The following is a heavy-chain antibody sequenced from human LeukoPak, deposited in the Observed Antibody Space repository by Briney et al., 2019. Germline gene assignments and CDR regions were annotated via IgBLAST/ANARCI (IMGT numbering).Heavy chain of an antibody. Sequence: GGSLRLSCAASGFTFSSYGMHWVRQAPGKGLEWVAVISYDGSNKYHADSVKGRFTISRDNSKNTLYLQMNSLRAEDTAVYYCAKGSIYDILTGHYYYYGMDVWGQGTTVTVSS. CDR1: GFTFSSYG. CDR3: AKGSIYDILTGHYYYYGMDV. V-gene: IGHV3-30*18. D-gene: IGHD3-9*01. J-gene: IGHJ6*02. CDR2: ISYDGSNK.